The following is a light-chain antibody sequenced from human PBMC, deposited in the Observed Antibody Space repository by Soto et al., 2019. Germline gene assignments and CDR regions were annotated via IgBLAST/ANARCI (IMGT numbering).Light chain of an antibody. CDR3: SSFTSFNTWV. Sequence: QSALTQPASVSGSPGQSITISCTGTSSDVGGYNYVSWYQQHPGKAPKLMIYEVSNRPSGVSNRFSGSKSGNTASLTISGLQAEDEADYYCSSFTSFNTWVFGGGTKVTVL. J-gene: IGLJ3*02. CDR1: SSDVGGYNY. V-gene: IGLV2-14*01. CDR2: EVS.